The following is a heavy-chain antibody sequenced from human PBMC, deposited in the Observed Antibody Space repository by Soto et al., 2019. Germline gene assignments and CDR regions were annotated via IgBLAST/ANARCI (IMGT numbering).Heavy chain of an antibody. D-gene: IGHD3-3*01. J-gene: IGHJ4*02. V-gene: IGHV3-7*03. CDR3: ARVARGRFLEWLLYRNLDY. Sequence: PGGSLRLSCAASGFTFSSYWMSWVRQAPGKGLEWVANIKQDGSGKYYVDSVKGRFTISRDNAKNSLYLQMNSLRAEDTAVYYCARVARGRFLEWLLYRNLDYWGQGTLVTVSS. CDR2: IKQDGSGK. CDR1: GFTFSSYW.